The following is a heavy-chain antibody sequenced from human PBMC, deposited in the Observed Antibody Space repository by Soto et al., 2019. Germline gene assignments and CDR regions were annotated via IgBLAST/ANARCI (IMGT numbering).Heavy chain of an antibody. Sequence: QLQLQESGPGLVKPSETLSLTCTVSGGSISSSSYYWGWIRQPPGKGLEWIGSIYYSGSTYYNPSLKSRVAMSVDTSKNQFSLKLSSVTAADTAVYYCARPPTTVTTDWYFDLWGRGTLVTVSS. CDR3: ARPPTTVTTDWYFDL. V-gene: IGHV4-39*01. CDR1: GGSISSSSYY. D-gene: IGHD4-17*01. CDR2: IYYSGST. J-gene: IGHJ2*01.